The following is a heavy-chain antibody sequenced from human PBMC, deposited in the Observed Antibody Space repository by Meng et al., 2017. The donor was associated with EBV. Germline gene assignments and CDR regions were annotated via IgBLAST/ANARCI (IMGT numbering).Heavy chain of an antibody. CDR2: ISAYNGDT. CDR1: GYTFSSFG. CDR3: ARGMRNFNF. J-gene: IGHJ4*02. Sequence: QVYLGQSGAEVKKTWASVKVSCKASGYTFSSFGISWVRQAPGQGPEWMGWISAYNGDTKYAQKFQGRVTVTTDTSTSTAYMELRSLRRDDTAVYYCARGMRNFNFWGQGTLVTVSS. V-gene: IGHV1-18*01.